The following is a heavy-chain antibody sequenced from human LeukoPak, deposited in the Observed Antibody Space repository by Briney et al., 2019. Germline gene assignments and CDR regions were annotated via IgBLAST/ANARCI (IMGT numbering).Heavy chain of an antibody. CDR2: LSVWSNYR. CDR3: VRLRRNNDRSGYYYYYDY. J-gene: IGHJ4*02. Sequence: GGPLTLSCAASVYTFRDFSVNWVPEAPGKGLERVSSLSVWSNYRYYADSVRGRFTISRDDARDSLFLQMNSLRAEDTAVYFCVRLRRNNDRSGYYYYYDYWGQGTLVTVSS. CDR1: VYTFRDFS. V-gene: IGHV3-21*01. D-gene: IGHD3-22*01.